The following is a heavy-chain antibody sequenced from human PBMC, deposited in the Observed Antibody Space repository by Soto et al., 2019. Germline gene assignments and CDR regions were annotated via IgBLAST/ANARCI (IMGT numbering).Heavy chain of an antibody. D-gene: IGHD3-22*01. V-gene: IGHV1-69*01. CDR3: ARVCGYVSSTGPRGNAFDI. CDR2: IIPIFGTA. Sequence: QVQLVQSGAEVKKPGSSVKVSCKASGGTFSSYAISWVRQAPGQGLEWMGGIIPIFGTANYAQKFQGRVTITADESTSTADMELSSLRSEDTAVYYCARVCGYVSSTGPRGNAFDIWGQVTMVTVSS. CDR1: GGTFSSYA. J-gene: IGHJ3*02.